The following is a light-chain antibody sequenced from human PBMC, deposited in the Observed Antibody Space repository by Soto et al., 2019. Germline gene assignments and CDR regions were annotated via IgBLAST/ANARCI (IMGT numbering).Light chain of an antibody. V-gene: IGKV3-11*01. CDR3: QQRNNLPLT. CDR1: RSISTY. Sequence: ETVFTQSPATLALSPGERATLSCRASRSISTYLAWYQQKPGQAPRLLIYEALNRATGIPARFSGSGSGTDFTLTISSLEPEDFAVYYCQQRNNLPLTFGGGTKVDIK. CDR2: EAL. J-gene: IGKJ4*02.